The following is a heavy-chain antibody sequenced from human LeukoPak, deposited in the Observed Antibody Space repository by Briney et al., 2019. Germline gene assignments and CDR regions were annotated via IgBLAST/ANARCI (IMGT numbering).Heavy chain of an antibody. V-gene: IGHV3-21*01. Sequence: PGGSLRLSCAASGFTFSSYSMNWVRQAPGKGLEWVSSISSSSSYIYYADSVKGRFTISRDNAKNSLYLQMNSLRAEDTAVYYCARGSDYYDFWSGDWGQGTLVTVSS. CDR2: ISSSSSYI. J-gene: IGHJ4*02. CDR3: ARGSDYYDFWSGD. CDR1: GFTFSSYS. D-gene: IGHD3-3*01.